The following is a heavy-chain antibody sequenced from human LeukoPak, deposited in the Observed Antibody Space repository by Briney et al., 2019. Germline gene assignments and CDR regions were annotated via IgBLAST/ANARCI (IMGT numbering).Heavy chain of an antibody. CDR2: ISGSGGGT. Sequence: GGSLRLSCAASGFTFSSYAMSWVRQAPGKGLERVSAISGSGGGTYYADSVKGRFTISRDNSKNTLYLQMNSLRAEDTAVYYCAKDGTYCSGGSCYSYYYYYMDVWGKGTTVTVSS. D-gene: IGHD2-15*01. J-gene: IGHJ6*03. V-gene: IGHV3-23*01. CDR3: AKDGTYCSGGSCYSYYYYYMDV. CDR1: GFTFSSYA.